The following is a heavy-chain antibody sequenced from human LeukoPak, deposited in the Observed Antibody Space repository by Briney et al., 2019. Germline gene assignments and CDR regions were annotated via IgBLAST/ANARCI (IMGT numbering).Heavy chain of an antibody. CDR2: IYYSGST. V-gene: IGHV4-39*07. CDR1: GGSIRSGGYY. D-gene: IGHD1-26*01. CDR3: ASAIVGLYYFDY. J-gene: IGHJ4*02. Sequence: SETLSLTCTVSGGSIRSGGYYWGWIRQPPGKGLEWIATIYYSGSTYYNPSLKSRVTISVDTSKNQFSLKLSSVTAADTAVYYCASAIVGLYYFDYWGQGTLVTVSS.